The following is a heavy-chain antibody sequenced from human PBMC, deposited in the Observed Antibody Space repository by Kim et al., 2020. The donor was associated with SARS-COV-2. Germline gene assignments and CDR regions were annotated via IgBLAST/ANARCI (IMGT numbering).Heavy chain of an antibody. CDR3: ARESTAAAGAAYNWFDP. CDR1: GFTFSRYE. CDR2: ISSTGNTI. Sequence: GGSLRLSCAASGFTFSRYEMNWVRQAPGKGLQWVSYISSTGNTIYYADSVKGRFTISRDNAKNSLYLQMNSLRAEDTAVYYCARESTAAAGAAYNWFDPWGQGTLVTVSS. D-gene: IGHD6-13*01. V-gene: IGHV3-48*03. J-gene: IGHJ5*02.